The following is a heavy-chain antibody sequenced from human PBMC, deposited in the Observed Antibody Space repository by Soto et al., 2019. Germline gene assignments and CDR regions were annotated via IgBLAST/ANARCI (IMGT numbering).Heavy chain of an antibody. V-gene: IGHV1-69*01. CDR3: ARILYYGSGSYSPYGMDV. J-gene: IGHJ6*02. CDR2: VSPPFRTS. Sequence: QVQLVQSGAEVKKPGSSVKVSCKTSGVSFNNNGIGWVRQAPGHGLEWMGGVSPPFRTSNYARKLQGRISITADASTGTVNMELSRLTSEDTAQYYCARILYYGSGSYSPYGMDVWGQGTTVTVSS. D-gene: IGHD3-10*01. CDR1: GVSFNNNG.